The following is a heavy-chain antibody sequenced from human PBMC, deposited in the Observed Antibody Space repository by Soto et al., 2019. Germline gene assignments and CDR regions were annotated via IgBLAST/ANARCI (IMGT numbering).Heavy chain of an antibody. V-gene: IGHV4-4*07. CDR2: IYSSGSA. J-gene: IGHJ4*02. CDR3: ATIVRANDY. Sequence: SETLSLTCTVSRASIYTYSWTWIRQPAGKGLQWIGHIYSSGSANYSPSLKSRVSMSVDSSKNQISLKLSSVTAADTAVYYCATIVRANDYWGQGTLVTVSS. CDR1: RASIYTYS. D-gene: IGHD1-26*01.